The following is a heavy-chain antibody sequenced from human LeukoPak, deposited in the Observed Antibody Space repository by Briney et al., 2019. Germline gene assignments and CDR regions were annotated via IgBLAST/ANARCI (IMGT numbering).Heavy chain of an antibody. CDR1: GYTFTSYD. CDR3: ARGDSGSYYFSY. CDR2: MNPNSGNT. V-gene: IGHV1-8*03. Sequence: ASVKVSCKASGYTFTSYDINWVRQATGQGLEWMGWMNPNSGNTGYAQKFQGRVTITRNTSISTAYMEPSSLRSEDTAVYYCARGDSGSYYFSYWGQGTLVTVSS. J-gene: IGHJ4*02. D-gene: IGHD1-26*01.